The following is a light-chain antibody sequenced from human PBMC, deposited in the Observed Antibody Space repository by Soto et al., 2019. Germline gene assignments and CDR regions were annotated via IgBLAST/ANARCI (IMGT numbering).Light chain of an antibody. CDR3: QQYGSSGT. V-gene: IGKV3-11*01. CDR2: DAS. CDR1: QSVSSY. Sequence: ETVLTQSPATLSLSPVERATLSCRASQSVSSYLAWYQQKPGQAPRLLIYDASNRATGIPARFSGSGSGTDFTLTISRLEPEDFAVYYCQQYGSSGTFGQGTKVDIK. J-gene: IGKJ1*01.